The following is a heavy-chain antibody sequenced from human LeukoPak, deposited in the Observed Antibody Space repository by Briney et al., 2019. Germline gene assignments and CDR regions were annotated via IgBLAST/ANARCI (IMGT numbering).Heavy chain of an antibody. J-gene: IGHJ6*03. Sequence: SETLYLTCAVYGGSFSGYYWSWIRQPPGKGLEWIGEINHSGSTNYNPSLKSRVTISVDTSKNQFSLELSSVTAADTAVYYCARGTDYDYYYYYMDVWGKGTTVTVSS. CDR1: GGSFSGYY. D-gene: IGHD4-17*01. V-gene: IGHV4-34*01. CDR2: INHSGST. CDR3: ARGTDYDYYYYYMDV.